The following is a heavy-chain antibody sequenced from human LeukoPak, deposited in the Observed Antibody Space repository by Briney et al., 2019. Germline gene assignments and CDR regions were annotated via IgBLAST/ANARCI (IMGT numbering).Heavy chain of an antibody. CDR1: GFTFSSYG. V-gene: IGHV3-21*01. J-gene: IGHJ4*02. Sequence: TGGSLRLSCAASGFTFSSYGMNWVRQAPGKGLEWVSSISSSSSYIYYADSVKGRFTISRDNAKNSLYLQMNSLRAEDTAVYYCARDWHLGYCSSTSCYEDYWGQGTLVTVSS. CDR2: ISSSSSYI. D-gene: IGHD2-2*01. CDR3: ARDWHLGYCSSTSCYEDY.